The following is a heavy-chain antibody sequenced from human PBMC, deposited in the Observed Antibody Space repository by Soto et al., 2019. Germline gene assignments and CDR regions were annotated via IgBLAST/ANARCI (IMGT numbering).Heavy chain of an antibody. D-gene: IGHD3-10*01. J-gene: IGHJ6*02. CDR1: GFTFDDYA. CDR2: ISWNSGSI. V-gene: IGHV3-9*01. Sequence: DVQLVESGGGLVQPGRSLRLSCAASGFTFDDYAMHWVRKAPGKGLEWVSGISWNSGSIGYADSVKGRFTISRDNAKNSLYLQMNSLRAEDTALYCAKDAITMVRGVISYYGMDVWGQGTTVTVSS. CDR3: AKDAITMVRGVISYYGMDV.